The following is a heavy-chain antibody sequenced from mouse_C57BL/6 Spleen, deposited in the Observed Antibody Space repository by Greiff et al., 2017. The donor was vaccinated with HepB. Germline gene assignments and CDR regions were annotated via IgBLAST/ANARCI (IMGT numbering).Heavy chain of an antibody. CDR1: GYTFTDYN. J-gene: IGHJ3*01. Sequence: EVHLVESGPELVKPGASVKIPCKASGYTFTDYNMDWVKQSHGKSLEWIGDINPNNGGTIYNQKFKGKATLTVDKSSSTAYMELRSLTSEDTAVYYCARSDYTWFAYWGQGTLVTVSA. CDR2: INPNNGGT. D-gene: IGHD2-4*01. V-gene: IGHV1-18*01. CDR3: ARSDYTWFAY.